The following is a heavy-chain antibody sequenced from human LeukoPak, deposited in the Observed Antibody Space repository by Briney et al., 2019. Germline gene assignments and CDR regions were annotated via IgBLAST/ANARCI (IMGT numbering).Heavy chain of an antibody. D-gene: IGHD2-15*01. Sequence: SETLSLTCAVDGGSFSDYYWIWIRQSPGRGLEFIGEAHHGGGRYYAPSRKSRVTLSLDTSRNQFSLSLISVTAEDTAVYSCARGVYTGCSGDRCVPIKNWFDTWGHGILVTVSS. V-gene: IGHV4-34*01. CDR1: GGSFSDYY. CDR2: AHHGGGR. CDR3: ARGVYTGCSGDRCVPIKNWFDT. J-gene: IGHJ5*01.